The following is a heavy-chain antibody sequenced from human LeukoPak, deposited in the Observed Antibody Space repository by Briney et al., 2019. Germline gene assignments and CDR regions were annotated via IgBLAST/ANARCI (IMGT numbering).Heavy chain of an antibody. V-gene: IGHV4-59*01. Sequence: SETLSLTCTVSGGSISPNYWSWIRQPPGKGLEWIGYIYYSGSTRYNPSLKSRVTISVDTSKNQFSLKLNSVTAADTAVYYCATDVRDEYSSGWYPIGYWGQGTLVTVSS. CDR2: IYYSGST. CDR3: ATDVRDEYSSGWYPIGY. D-gene: IGHD6-19*01. CDR1: GGSISPNY. J-gene: IGHJ4*02.